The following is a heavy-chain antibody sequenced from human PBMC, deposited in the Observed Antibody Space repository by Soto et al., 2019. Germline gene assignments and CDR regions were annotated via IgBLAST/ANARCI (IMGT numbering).Heavy chain of an antibody. J-gene: IGHJ4*02. Sequence: GGSLRLSCAASGFTFSSYGMHWVRQAPGKGLEWVAFIWHDGGNKFYAESVKGRLTISRDNSKNTLYLQMTSLSAEDTAMYYCARDGDVNTGFGKDYWGQGTLVTVSS. D-gene: IGHD3-16*01. CDR2: IWHDGGNK. CDR1: GFTFSSYG. V-gene: IGHV3-33*01. CDR3: ARDGDVNTGFGKDY.